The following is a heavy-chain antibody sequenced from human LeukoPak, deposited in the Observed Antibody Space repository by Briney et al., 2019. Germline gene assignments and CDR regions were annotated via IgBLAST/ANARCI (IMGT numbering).Heavy chain of an antibody. CDR2: IYSGDNT. CDR1: GFTVSSNY. J-gene: IGHJ4*02. Sequence: GGSLRLSCAASGFTVSSNYMSWVRQAPGRGLEWVSVIYSGDNTYYADSVKGRFTITRDNSNNTLYLQMNSLRAEDTAVYYCARDKWVTWGQGTLVTVSS. D-gene: IGHD5-18*01. CDR3: ARDKWVT. V-gene: IGHV3-66*01.